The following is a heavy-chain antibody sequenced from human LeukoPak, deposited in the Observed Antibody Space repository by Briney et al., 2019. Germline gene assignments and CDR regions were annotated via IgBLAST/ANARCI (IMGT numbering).Heavy chain of an antibody. J-gene: IGHJ4*02. CDR2: IHFSGST. CDR3: ARPLSYTSGWFGPWGY. V-gene: IGHV4-39*01. D-gene: IGHD6-19*01. Sequence: SETLSLTCNVFGASITDTDYFWAWIRQPPGKGLQSIGSIHFSGSTTYYKASLESRVTIAVDTSKNQFSLTLTSVTAADTAVYYCARPLSYTSGWFGPWGYWGQGTLVAVSS. CDR1: GASITDTDYF.